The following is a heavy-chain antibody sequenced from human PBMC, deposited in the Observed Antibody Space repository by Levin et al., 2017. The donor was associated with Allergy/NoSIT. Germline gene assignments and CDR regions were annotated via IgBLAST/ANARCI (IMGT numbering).Heavy chain of an antibody. J-gene: IGHJ3*02. CDR1: GGSISSSSYY. V-gene: IGHV4-39*01. D-gene: IGHD3-16*01. Sequence: PSETLSLTCTVSGGSISSSSYYWGWIRQPPGKGLEWIGSIYYSGSTYYNPSLKSRVTISVDTSKNQFSLKLSSVTAADTAVYYCARHKLIPRESDDAFDIWGQGTMVTVSS. CDR2: IYYSGST. CDR3: ARHKLIPRESDDAFDI.